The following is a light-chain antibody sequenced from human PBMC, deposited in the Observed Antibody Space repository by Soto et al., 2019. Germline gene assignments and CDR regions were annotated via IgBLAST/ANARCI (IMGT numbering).Light chain of an antibody. J-gene: IGKJ1*01. V-gene: IGKV3-11*01. CDR1: QSVSTY. CDR3: QQYNPYSWT. CDR2: DAS. Sequence: EIVLTQSPGTLSLSPGERATLSCRASQSVSTYLAWYQQKPGQAPRLLIYDASNRATGIPARFSGSGSGTEFTLTISSLQPDDFATYYCQQYNPYSWTFGQGTKVDIK.